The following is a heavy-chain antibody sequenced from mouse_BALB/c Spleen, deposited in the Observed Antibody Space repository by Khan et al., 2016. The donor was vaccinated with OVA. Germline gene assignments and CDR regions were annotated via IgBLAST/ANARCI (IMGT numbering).Heavy chain of an antibody. Sequence: EVELVESGGGLVQPGGSRKLSCAASGFTFSSFGMHWVRQAPKKGLEWVAYISSGSSTIYYGDTVKGRFTISRDIPKNTLFLQMTSLRSEDTAMYYCARSGGNFHWYFDVWGAGTSVTVSS. D-gene: IGHD2-1*01. V-gene: IGHV5-17*02. CDR2: ISSGSSTI. CDR3: ARSGGNFHWYFDV. J-gene: IGHJ1*01. CDR1: GFTFSSFG.